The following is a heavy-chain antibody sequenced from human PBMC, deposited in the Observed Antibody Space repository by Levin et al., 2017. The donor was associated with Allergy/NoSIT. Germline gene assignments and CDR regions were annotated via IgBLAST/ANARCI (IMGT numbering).Heavy chain of an antibody. D-gene: IGHD6-19*01. CDR3: ARDLGSGWYDNACEI. J-gene: IGHJ3*02. V-gene: IGHV1-18*01. Sequence: AASVKVSCKASGYTFRVYGIIWVRQAPGEGLEWLGWISPNNGHTKVSHKVQGRVTMTTDASTTTASLDIRSLTSYGAAVYYCARDLGSGWYDNACEIRGQGALVAVSS. CDR1: GYTFRVYG. CDR2: ISPNNGHT.